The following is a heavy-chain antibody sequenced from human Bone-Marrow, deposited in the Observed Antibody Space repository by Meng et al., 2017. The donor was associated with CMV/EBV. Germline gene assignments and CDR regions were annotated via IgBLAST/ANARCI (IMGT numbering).Heavy chain of an antibody. Sequence: ASVKVSCKASGYTFSNYGISWVRQAPGQGLEWMGWIIAYNGNTNYVQKLQGRVTMTTDTSTSTAYMELRSLRSDDTAVYYCARKTYYYDSSGQVDAFDIWGQGTMVTASS. CDR2: IIAYNGNT. D-gene: IGHD3-22*01. CDR1: GYTFSNYG. CDR3: ARKTYYYDSSGQVDAFDI. V-gene: IGHV1-18*01. J-gene: IGHJ3*02.